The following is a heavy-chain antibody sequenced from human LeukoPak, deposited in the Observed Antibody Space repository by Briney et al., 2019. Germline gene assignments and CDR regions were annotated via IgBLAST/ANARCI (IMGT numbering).Heavy chain of an antibody. D-gene: IGHD6-13*01. Sequence: PGGSLRLSCAASGFTFSSYAMHWVRQAPGKGLEYVSAISSNGGSTYYANSVKGRFTISRDNAKNSLYLQMNSLRAEDTAVYYCARDKAQQLSHYYYYYMDVWGKGTTVTVSS. CDR2: ISSNGGST. CDR1: GFTFSSYA. V-gene: IGHV3-64*01. CDR3: ARDKAQQLSHYYYYYMDV. J-gene: IGHJ6*03.